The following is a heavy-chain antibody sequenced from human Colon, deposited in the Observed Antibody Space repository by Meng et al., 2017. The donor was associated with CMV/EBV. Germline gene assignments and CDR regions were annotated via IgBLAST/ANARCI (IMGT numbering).Heavy chain of an antibody. Sequence: QLVGSGGTLVQPGGSLRLSGAASGFTFSHAWMAWVRQAPGKGLEWVANIKEDGGETHYLDSVKGRLTISRDNAKNLLFLQMNSLRVEDTAVYYCARDRAYSCHDYWGQGTLVTVSS. CDR3: ARDRAYSCHDY. D-gene: IGHD4-11*01. J-gene: IGHJ4*02. V-gene: IGHV3-7*04. CDR2: IKEDGGET. CDR1: GFTFSHAW.